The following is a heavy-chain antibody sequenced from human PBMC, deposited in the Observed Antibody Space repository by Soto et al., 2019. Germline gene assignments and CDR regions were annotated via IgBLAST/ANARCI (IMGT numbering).Heavy chain of an antibody. CDR2: IKSKTDGGTT. CDR3: AKVHPNYYYEGYYFDY. Sequence: GSLRLSCAASGFTFSNAWMSWVRQAPGKGLEWVGRIKSKTDGGTTDYAAPVKGRFTISRDDSKNTLYLQMNSLKTEDTAVYYCAKVHPNYYYEGYYFDYWGQGTLVTVSS. D-gene: IGHD3-22*01. CDR1: GFTFSNAW. J-gene: IGHJ4*02. V-gene: IGHV3-15*01.